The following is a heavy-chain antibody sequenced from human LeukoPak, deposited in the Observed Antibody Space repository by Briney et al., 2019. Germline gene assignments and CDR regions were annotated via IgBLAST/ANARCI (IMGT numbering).Heavy chain of an antibody. Sequence: GGSLRLSCAASGFTFSSYGMSWVRQAPGKGLGWVSAISGSGGGTYYADSVKGRFTISRDNSKNTMYLQMNSLRAEDTALYYCAKDRWQLSPDYYYYMDVWGNGTTVTVSS. CDR3: AKDRWQLSPDYYYYMDV. CDR2: ISGSGGGT. V-gene: IGHV3-23*01. J-gene: IGHJ6*03. CDR1: GFTFSSYG. D-gene: IGHD2-15*01.